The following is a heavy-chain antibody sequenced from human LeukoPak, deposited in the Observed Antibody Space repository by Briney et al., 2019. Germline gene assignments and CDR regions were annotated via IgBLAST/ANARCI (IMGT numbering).Heavy chain of an antibody. D-gene: IGHD1-26*01. CDR1: GGSISSGGYY. CDR3: ARTPSRGSDGLDY. J-gene: IGHJ4*02. V-gene: IGHV4-31*03. CDR2: IYYSGST. Sequence: SETLSLTCTVSGGSISSGGYYWSWIRQHPGKGLEWVGYIYYSGSTYYNPSLKSRVTISVDTSKNQFPLKLSSVTAADTAVYYCARTPSRGSDGLDYWGQGTLVTVSS.